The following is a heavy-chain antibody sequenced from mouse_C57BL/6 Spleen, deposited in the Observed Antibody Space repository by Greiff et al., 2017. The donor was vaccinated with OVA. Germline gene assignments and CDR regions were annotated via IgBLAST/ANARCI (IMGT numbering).Heavy chain of an antibody. D-gene: IGHD3-2*02. J-gene: IGHJ3*01. CDR3: ARDSGRAFVY. Sequence: EVQLKESGPGLVKPSQSLSLTCSVTGYSITSGYYWNWIRQFPGNKLEWMGYISYDGSNNYNPSLKNRISITRDTSKNQFFLKLNSVTTEDTATYYCARDSGRAFVYWGQGTLVTVSA. CDR2: ISYDGSN. CDR1: GYSITSGYY. V-gene: IGHV3-6*01.